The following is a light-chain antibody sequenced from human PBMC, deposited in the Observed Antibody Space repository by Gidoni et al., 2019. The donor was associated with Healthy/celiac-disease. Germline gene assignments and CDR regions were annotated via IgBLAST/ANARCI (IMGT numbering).Light chain of an antibody. J-gene: IGKJ3*01. Sequence: IQMTNSPSSLSASVGDRVTITCRASQSISSYLIWYQKKPGKDPKLLIYDASSLQSGVPSRFSGSGSGTDFTLTISSLQPEDFATYYCQQSDSTPFTFGPGTKVDIK. CDR2: DAS. V-gene: IGKV1-39*01. CDR1: QSISSY. CDR3: QQSDSTPFT.